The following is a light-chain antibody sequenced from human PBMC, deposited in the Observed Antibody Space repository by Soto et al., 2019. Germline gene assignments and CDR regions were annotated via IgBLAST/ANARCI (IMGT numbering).Light chain of an antibody. J-gene: IGKJ2*01. Sequence: EIVMTQSPATLSASPGERATLSCRASQSVSSNLAWYQQKPGQAPRLLIYGASTGATGIPARFSGSGSGTEFTLTISSLQSEDFAAYYCQQYNNWPYTVGQGTKVDIK. V-gene: IGKV3-15*01. CDR1: QSVSSN. CDR3: QQYNNWPYT. CDR2: GAS.